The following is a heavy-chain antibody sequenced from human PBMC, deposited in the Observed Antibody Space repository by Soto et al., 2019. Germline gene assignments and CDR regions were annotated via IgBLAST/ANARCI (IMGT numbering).Heavy chain of an antibody. V-gene: IGHV4-59*01. D-gene: IGHD3-3*01. CDR3: ARGDTSLGVAVFGVTLGAFDP. CDR1: GGSINNYY. CDR2: IYDSGST. J-gene: IGHJ5*02. Sequence: SATLSLTCTVSGGSINNYYWSWIRQPPGKGLEWIAFIYDSGSTNYNPSLRSRVTISIDASRNQFSLKLSSVTAADTAVYYCARGDTSLGVAVFGVTLGAFDPWGQGTLVTVSS.